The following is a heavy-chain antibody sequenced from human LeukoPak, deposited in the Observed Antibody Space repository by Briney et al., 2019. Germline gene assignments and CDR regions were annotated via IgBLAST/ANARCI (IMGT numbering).Heavy chain of an antibody. V-gene: IGHV3-23*01. Sequence: GGSLRLTCTASGFTLSSYEMSWIRQAPGKGLEWVSSIDYSGGSTYYADSVKGRFTISRDNSKNTLYLQMNSLRAEDTAVYYCAKDHVDIVATRIYYYYMDVWGKGTTVTISS. J-gene: IGHJ6*03. CDR1: GFTLSSYE. CDR2: IDYSGGST. D-gene: IGHD5-12*01. CDR3: AKDHVDIVATRIYYYYMDV.